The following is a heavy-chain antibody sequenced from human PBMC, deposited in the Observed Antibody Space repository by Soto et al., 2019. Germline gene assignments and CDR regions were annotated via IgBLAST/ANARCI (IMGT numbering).Heavy chain of an antibody. CDR1: GFTVSSNY. J-gene: IGHJ5*02. CDR3: ARSGPDYDYVWGSPSGFDP. Sequence: EVQLVESGGGLIQPGGSLRLSCAASGFTVSSNYMSWVRQAPGKGLVWVSVIYSGGSTYYADSVKGRFTISRDKSKNTLYLQMNSLRGEDAAVYYCARSGPDYDYVWGSPSGFDPWGQGPLVTVSS. V-gene: IGHV3-53*01. D-gene: IGHD3-16*01. CDR2: IYSGGST.